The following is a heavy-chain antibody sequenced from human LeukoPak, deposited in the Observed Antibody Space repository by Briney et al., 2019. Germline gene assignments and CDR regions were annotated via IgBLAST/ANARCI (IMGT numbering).Heavy chain of an antibody. V-gene: IGHV3-64D*06. CDR3: VKGPYSSSWYLDY. Sequence: GGSLRLSCSASGFTFSSYAMHWVRQAPGKGLEYVSAISSNGGSTYYAGSVKGRFTISRDNSKNTLYLQMSSLRAEDTAVYYCVKGPYSSSWYLDYWGQGTLVTVSS. CDR2: ISSNGGST. D-gene: IGHD6-13*01. J-gene: IGHJ4*02. CDR1: GFTFSSYA.